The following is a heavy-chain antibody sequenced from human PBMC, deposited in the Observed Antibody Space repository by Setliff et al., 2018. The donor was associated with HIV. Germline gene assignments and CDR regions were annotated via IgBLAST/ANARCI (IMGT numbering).Heavy chain of an antibody. CDR3: ARGLSTLKGFDS. CDR2: IYIGST. Sequence: LSLTCTVSGGSISSYYWSWIRQPPGKGLEWIGHIYIGSTNYNPSLKSRVTISADTSKNQFSLNLNSVTAADAAVYFCARGLSTLKGFDSWGQGTLVTVSS. CDR1: GGSISSYY. J-gene: IGHJ5*01. D-gene: IGHD2-2*01. V-gene: IGHV4-4*08.